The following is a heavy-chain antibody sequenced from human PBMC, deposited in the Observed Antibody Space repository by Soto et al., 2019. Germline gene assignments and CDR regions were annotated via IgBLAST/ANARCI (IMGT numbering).Heavy chain of an antibody. J-gene: IGHJ4*02. CDR1: GDCISSNSYF. CDR2: IYYSGST. Sequence: SGTLSLKCTVSGDCISSNSYFWGWIRQPPGKGLERIASIYYSGSTYYKLSLRSRVTISVDTSKNQFSLRLSSVTAADTAVYYCARHKFDSSSWYKYLDSWGQGTPVTVSS. D-gene: IGHD6-13*01. CDR3: ARHKFDSSSWYKYLDS. V-gene: IGHV4-39*01.